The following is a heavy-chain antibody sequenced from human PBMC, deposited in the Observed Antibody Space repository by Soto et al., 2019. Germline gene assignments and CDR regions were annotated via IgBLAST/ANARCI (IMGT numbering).Heavy chain of an antibody. J-gene: IGHJ4*02. CDR2: VNAANGNT. CDR3: ARSPYSGYNSYYFDY. V-gene: IGHV1-3*01. D-gene: IGHD3-22*01. Sequence: GGSVKVCFKASGYPFTNYAFHLVRQAPGQRLEWMGWVNAANGNTKYSQNFQGRVTITRDTSASTAYMELSSLRSEDTAVYYCARSPYSGYNSYYFDYWGQGTMVTVSS. CDR1: GYPFTNYA.